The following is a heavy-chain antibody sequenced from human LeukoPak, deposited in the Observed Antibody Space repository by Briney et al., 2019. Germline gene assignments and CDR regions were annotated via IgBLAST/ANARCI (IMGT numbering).Heavy chain of an antibody. Sequence: PGGSLRLSCAASGFTFSSYAMTWVRQAPGKGLEWVSTFSGNGGSTYYADSVKGRFTISRDNSKNTLYFQMNSLRVEDTAVYYCASSGYQGSDFDLWGRGTPVTVSS. V-gene: IGHV3-23*01. D-gene: IGHD3-22*01. CDR3: ASSGYQGSDFDL. CDR2: FSGNGGST. CDR1: GFTFSSYA. J-gene: IGHJ2*01.